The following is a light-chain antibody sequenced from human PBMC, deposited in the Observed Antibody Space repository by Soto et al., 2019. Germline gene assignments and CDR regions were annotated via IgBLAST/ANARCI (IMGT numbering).Light chain of an antibody. CDR3: QQYGSSPLT. CDR2: GAS. V-gene: IGKV3-20*01. CDR1: QSVSSSY. J-gene: IGKJ4*01. Sequence: EIVLTQSPGTLSLSPGERATLSCRASQSVSSSYLAWCQQKPGQAPRLLIYGASVRATGIPDRFSASGSGTDFTLTISRLEPEDFAVYYCQQYGSSPLTFGGGTKVEIK.